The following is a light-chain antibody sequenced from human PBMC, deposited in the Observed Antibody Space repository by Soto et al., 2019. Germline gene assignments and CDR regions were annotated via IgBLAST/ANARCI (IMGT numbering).Light chain of an antibody. CDR1: QSLNRN. CDR2: GAS. Sequence: EILMTQSQATLSVSPGERATLSCRASQSLNRNLAWYQQKPGQAPRLTIYGASTRASGIPARFSGSGSGTEFTLTISSLQSEDFALYYCQHYNDWPPAFTFGPGTKVDL. V-gene: IGKV3D-15*01. CDR3: QHYNDWPPAFT. J-gene: IGKJ3*01.